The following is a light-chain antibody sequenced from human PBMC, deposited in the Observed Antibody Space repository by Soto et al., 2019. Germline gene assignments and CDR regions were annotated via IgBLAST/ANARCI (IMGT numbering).Light chain of an antibody. CDR3: SSYTSSSTPWV. Sequence: QSALPQPASVSGSPGQSSTISCTGTSSDVGGYNYVSWYQQHPGKAPKLMIYEVSNRPSGVSNRFSGSKSGNTASLTISGLQAEDEADYYCSSYTSSSTPWVFGGGTKLTVL. CDR2: EVS. CDR1: SSDVGGYNY. J-gene: IGLJ3*02. V-gene: IGLV2-14*01.